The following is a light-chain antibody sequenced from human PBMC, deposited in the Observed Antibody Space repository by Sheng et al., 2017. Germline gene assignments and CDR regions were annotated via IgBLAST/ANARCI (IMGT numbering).Light chain of an antibody. V-gene: IGKV1-5*03. CDR2: KAS. CDR3: QQYNSYST. CDR1: ERIGAW. Sequence: DIQMTQSPSSLSASVGDRVTITCRASERIGAWLAWYQQKPGKAPKLLIYKASTLKNGVPSRFSGSGSGTDFTLTISSLLPDDSATYYCQQYNSYSTFGQGTKVEIK. J-gene: IGKJ1*01.